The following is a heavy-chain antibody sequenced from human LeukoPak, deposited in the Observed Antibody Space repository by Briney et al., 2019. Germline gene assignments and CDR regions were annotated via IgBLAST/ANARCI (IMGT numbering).Heavy chain of an antibody. CDR2: INTDGSVT. CDR3: AREATFGSRWDHFDY. Sequence: PGGSLRLSCAASGFTFSRHWIHWVRQAPGKGLVWVSRINTDGSVTSYADSVKGRFTISRDNAKNTLYLQMNSLRAEDTAVYYCAREATFGSRWDHFDYWGQGTLVTVSS. CDR1: GFTFSRHW. J-gene: IGHJ4*02. D-gene: IGHD6-13*01. V-gene: IGHV3-74*01.